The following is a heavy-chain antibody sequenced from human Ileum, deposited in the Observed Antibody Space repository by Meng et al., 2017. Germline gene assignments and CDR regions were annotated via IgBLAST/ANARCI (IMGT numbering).Heavy chain of an antibody. CDR1: GYTFTSYY. D-gene: IGHD6-19*01. Sequence: ASVKVSCKASGYTFTSYYMHWVRQAPGQGLEWMGIINPSSGGTTYAQKFQGRVTMTRDTSTSTVYMEITSLRSEDTAVYYCARDSSGWYWYFQHWGQGTLVTVSS. CDR2: INPSSGGT. CDR3: ARDSSGWYWYFQH. J-gene: IGHJ1*01. V-gene: IGHV1-46*01.